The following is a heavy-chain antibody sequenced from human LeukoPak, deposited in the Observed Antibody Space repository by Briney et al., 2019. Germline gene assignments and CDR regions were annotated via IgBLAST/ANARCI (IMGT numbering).Heavy chain of an antibody. CDR1: GYTFTSYY. CDR2: INPSGGST. Sequence: ASVKVSCKASGYTFTSYYMHWVRQAPGQGLEWMGIINPSGGSTSYAQKFQGRVTITADKSTSTAYMELSSLRSEDTAVYYCARDGGPTVVTLDNWFDPWGQGTLVTVSS. V-gene: IGHV1-46*01. J-gene: IGHJ5*02. D-gene: IGHD4-23*01. CDR3: ARDGGPTVVTLDNWFDP.